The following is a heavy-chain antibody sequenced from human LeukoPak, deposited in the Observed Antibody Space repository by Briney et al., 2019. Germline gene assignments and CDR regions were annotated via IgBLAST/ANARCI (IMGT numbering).Heavy chain of an antibody. CDR3: AREGSYDFWSGYLYYFDY. J-gene: IGHJ4*02. CDR1: GFTFSSYW. CDR2: IKKDGSEK. Sequence: PGGSLRLSCAASGFTFSSYWMSWVRQAPGKGLEWVANIKKDGSEKYYVDSVKGRFTISRDNAKNSLYLQMNSLRAEDTAVYYCAREGSYDFWSGYLYYFDYWGQGTLVTVSS. V-gene: IGHV3-7*01. D-gene: IGHD3-3*01.